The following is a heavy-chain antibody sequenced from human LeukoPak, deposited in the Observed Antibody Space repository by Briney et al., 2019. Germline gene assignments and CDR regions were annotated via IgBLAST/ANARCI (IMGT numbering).Heavy chain of an antibody. CDR3: ARDRGEAAAGTTDY. J-gene: IGHJ4*02. CDR1: GYTFTGYY. Sequence: ASVKVSCKASGYTFTGYYMHWVRQAPGQGLEWMGWINPNSGGTNYAQKFQGRVTMTRDTSISTAYMELSRLRSDDTAVYYCARDRGEAAAGTTDYWGQGTLVTFSS. V-gene: IGHV1-2*02. D-gene: IGHD6-13*01. CDR2: INPNSGGT.